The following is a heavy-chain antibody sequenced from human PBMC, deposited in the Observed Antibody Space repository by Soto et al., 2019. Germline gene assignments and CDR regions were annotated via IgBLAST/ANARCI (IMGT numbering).Heavy chain of an antibody. CDR1: GFTFDDYA. CDR2: ISWNSGRI. D-gene: IGHD3-16*01. J-gene: IGHJ6*04. V-gene: IGHV3-9*01. Sequence: EVQLVESGGGLVQPGRSLRLSCAASGFTFDDYAMQRVRQAPGKGLEWVSGISWNSGRIGYADSVKGRFTISRDNAKNSLYFQMNSLRPEDTALYYCAKSGGSSDVWGKGTTVTVSS. CDR3: AKSGGSSDV.